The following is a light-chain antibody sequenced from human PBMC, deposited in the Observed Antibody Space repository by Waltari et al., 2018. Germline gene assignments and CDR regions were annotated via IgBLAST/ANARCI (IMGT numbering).Light chain of an antibody. CDR2: DFT. J-gene: IGLJ2*01. CDR1: SSDVGGYNY. Sequence: QSALTQPASVSGSPGQSITIHCTGTSSDVGGYNYVSWYQHHPGKAPKPIIFDFTRLPSGVSNRFSGSKSGNTASLTISGLQAEDEADYYCSSYTSTSAIVFGGGTKVTVL. V-gene: IGLV2-14*03. CDR3: SSYTSTSAIV.